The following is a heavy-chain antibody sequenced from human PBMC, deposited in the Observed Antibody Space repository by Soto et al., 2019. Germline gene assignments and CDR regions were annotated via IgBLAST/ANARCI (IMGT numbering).Heavy chain of an antibody. CDR1: GYTFTRSG. Sequence: ASVKVSSKASGYTFTRSGISWVRQAPGQGPEWMGWISSYNGDTNYAQTFQGRVTMTTDTSTSTAYMELRSLRSEDTAVYYCARRGYSSSWYYYYYYGMDVWGQGTTVTVS. D-gene: IGHD6-13*01. CDR3: ARRGYSSSWYYYYYYGMDV. V-gene: IGHV1-18*01. CDR2: ISSYNGDT. J-gene: IGHJ6*02.